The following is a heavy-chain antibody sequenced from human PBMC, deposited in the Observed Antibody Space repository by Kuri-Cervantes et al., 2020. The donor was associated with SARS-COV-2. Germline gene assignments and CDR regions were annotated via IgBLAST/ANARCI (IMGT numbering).Heavy chain of an antibody. CDR3: ARGYGSTFMDV. D-gene: IGHD2-2*01. CDR2: YYNSGNT. Sequence: SETLSLTCTVSGDSISNYYWSWIRQPAGKGLEWIGRYYNSGNTNYNPSLKSRVTISVDTSKNQFSLKLSSVTAADTAVYYCARGYGSTFMDVWGKGTTVTVSS. V-gene: IGHV4-4*07. J-gene: IGHJ6*03. CDR1: GDSISNYY.